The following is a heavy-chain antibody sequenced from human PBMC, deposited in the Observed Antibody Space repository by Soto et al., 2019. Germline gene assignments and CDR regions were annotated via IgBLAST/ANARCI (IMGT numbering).Heavy chain of an antibody. CDR1: RFTFSTYE. Sequence: VGSLRLSCAASRFTFSTYEMHWVRQAPGKGLEWVSCISSSGSSVYYADSVKGRFTISRDNSRNSLYLQMNSLRDEDTALYYCVRYCSSTLCNGVATRTFDYWGQGALVTVSS. D-gene: IGHD5-12*01. V-gene: IGHV3-48*03. CDR3: VRYCSSTLCNGVATRTFDY. CDR2: ISSSGSSV. J-gene: IGHJ4*02.